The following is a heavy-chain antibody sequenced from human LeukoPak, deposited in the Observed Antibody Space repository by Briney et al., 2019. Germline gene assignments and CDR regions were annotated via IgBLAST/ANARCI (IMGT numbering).Heavy chain of an antibody. CDR3: ARVKVVVVPAAMYGSYYYYGMDV. J-gene: IGHJ6*02. V-gene: IGHV3-21*01. CDR1: GFTFSSYS. Sequence: PGGSLRLSCAASGFTFSSYSMNWVRQAPGKGLEWVSSISSSSSYIYYADSVKGRFTISRDNAKNSLYLQMNSLRAEDTAVYYCARVKVVVVPAAMYGSYYYYGMDVWGQGTTVTVSS. D-gene: IGHD2-2*01. CDR2: ISSSSSYI.